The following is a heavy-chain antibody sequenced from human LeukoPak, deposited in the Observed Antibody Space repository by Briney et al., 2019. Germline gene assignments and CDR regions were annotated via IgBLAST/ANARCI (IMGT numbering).Heavy chain of an antibody. Sequence: ASVKVSCKASGYTFTSYGISWVRQAPGQGLEWMGWISAYNGNTNYAQKLQGRVTMTTDTSTSTAYMELGSLRSDDTAVYYCARVTEFCGGDCYAHFDYWGQGTLVTVSS. CDR1: GYTFTSYG. CDR2: ISAYNGNT. V-gene: IGHV1-18*01. J-gene: IGHJ4*02. CDR3: ARVTEFCGGDCYAHFDY. D-gene: IGHD2-21*02.